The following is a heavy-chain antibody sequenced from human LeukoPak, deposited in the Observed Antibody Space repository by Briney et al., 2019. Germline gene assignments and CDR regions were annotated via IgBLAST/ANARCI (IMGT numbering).Heavy chain of an antibody. V-gene: IGHV3-74*01. CDR3: ARDPYCSGGSCYFPNWFDP. CDR2: INSDGSST. D-gene: IGHD2-15*01. Sequence: GGSLRLSCAASGFTFSSYWMHWVRQAPGKGLVWVSRINSDGSSTSYADSVKGRFTISRDNAKNTLYLQKNSLRAEDTAVYYCARDPYCSGGSCYFPNWFDPWGQGTLVTVSS. CDR1: GFTFSSYW. J-gene: IGHJ5*02.